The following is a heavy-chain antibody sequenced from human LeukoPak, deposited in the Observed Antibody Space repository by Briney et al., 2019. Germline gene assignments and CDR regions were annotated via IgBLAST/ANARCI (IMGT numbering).Heavy chain of an antibody. D-gene: IGHD1-26*01. CDR3: ARDKYSGTHRRFDY. J-gene: IGHJ4*02. Sequence: GASVKVSCKASGYTFSNYAITWVRQAPGQGLEWMGWINPNSGGTNYAQKFQGRVTMTRDTSISTAYMELSRLRSDDTAVYYCARDKYSGTHRRFDYWGQGTLVTVSS. V-gene: IGHV1-2*02. CDR1: GYTFSNYA. CDR2: INPNSGGT.